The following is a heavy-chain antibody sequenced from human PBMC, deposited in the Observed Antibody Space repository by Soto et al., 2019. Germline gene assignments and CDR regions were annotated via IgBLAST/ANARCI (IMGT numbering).Heavy chain of an antibody. V-gene: IGHV3-23*01. D-gene: IGHD2-15*01. CDR1: GFSFSDYG. Sequence: EVQLLESGGALAQPGGSLRLSCAASGFSFSDYGLSWVRQAPGKGLVWVSGIGGGGFSTYYADSVKGRFTISRDNSKTTLYLQMNSRRAEDTAVYYCAKDRIAVIAALPFDSWGQGTLVTVSS. CDR3: AKDRIAVIAALPFDS. J-gene: IGHJ4*02. CDR2: IGGGGFST.